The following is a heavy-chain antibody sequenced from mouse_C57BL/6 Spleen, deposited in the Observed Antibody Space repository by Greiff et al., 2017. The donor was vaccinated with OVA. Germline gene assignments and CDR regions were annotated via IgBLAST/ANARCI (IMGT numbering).Heavy chain of an antibody. CDR1: GYTFTDYY. CDR2: IYPGSGNT. CDR3: AAKYYYAMDY. Sequence: VQLQQSGAELVRPGASVKLSCKASGYTFTDYYINWVKQRPGQGLEWIARIYPGSGNTYYNEKFKGKATLTAEKSSSTAYMQLSSLTSEDSAVYFCAAKYYYAMDYWGQGTSVTVSS. J-gene: IGHJ4*01. V-gene: IGHV1-76*01.